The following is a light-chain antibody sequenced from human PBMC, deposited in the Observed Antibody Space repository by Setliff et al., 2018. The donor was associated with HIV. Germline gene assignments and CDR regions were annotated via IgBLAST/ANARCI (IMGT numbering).Light chain of an antibody. V-gene: IGLV2-14*03. CDR1: SSDIGAYNY. CDR3: YSYTAGTSYV. CDR2: DVT. J-gene: IGLJ1*01. Sequence: QSALTQPASVSGSPGRSITISCTGTSSDIGAYNYVSWYQQYPGKAPKLVIYDVTIRPSGVSNRFSGSKSGNTASLTISGLQAEDEGDYYCYSYTAGTSYVFGGGTKVTVL.